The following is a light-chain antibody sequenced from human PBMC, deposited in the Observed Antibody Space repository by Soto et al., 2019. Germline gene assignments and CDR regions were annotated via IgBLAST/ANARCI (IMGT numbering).Light chain of an antibody. CDR1: SSDVGGYNY. CDR3: SSYAGSNIL. CDR2: EVS. V-gene: IGLV2-8*01. J-gene: IGLJ2*01. Sequence: QSVLTQPPSASGSPGQSVTISCTGTSSDVGGYNYVSWYQQHPGKAPKLMIYEVSKRPSGVPDRFSGSKSGNTASLTVSGLQAEDEADYYCSSYAGSNILFGGGTKLNVL.